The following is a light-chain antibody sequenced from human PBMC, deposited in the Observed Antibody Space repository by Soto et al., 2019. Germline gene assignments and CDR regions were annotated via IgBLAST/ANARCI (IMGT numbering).Light chain of an antibody. CDR1: QSVSSN. Sequence: EIVMTQSTATLSVSPGERATLSCRASQSVSSNLAWYQQKPGQAPRLLIYGVSTRATGIPARFSATGSGTEFTLTISSLESEDFAVYYCQQHNKWPLTFGQGTRVE. J-gene: IGKJ5*01. CDR2: GVS. V-gene: IGKV3D-15*01. CDR3: QQHNKWPLT.